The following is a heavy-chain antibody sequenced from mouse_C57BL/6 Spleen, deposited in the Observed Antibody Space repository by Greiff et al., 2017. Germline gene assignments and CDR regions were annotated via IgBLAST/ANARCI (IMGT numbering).Heavy chain of an antibody. D-gene: IGHD2-12*01. CDR1: GYTFTDYN. V-gene: IGHV1-18*01. J-gene: IGHJ2*01. CDR3: ARHDPSYFDY. Sequence: EVQLQQSGPELVKPGASVKIPCKASGYTFTDYNMDWVKQSHGKSLEWIGDINPNNGGTIYNQKFKGKATLTVDKSSSTAYMELRSLTSEDTAVYYCARHDPSYFDYWGQGTTLTVSS. CDR2: INPNNGGT.